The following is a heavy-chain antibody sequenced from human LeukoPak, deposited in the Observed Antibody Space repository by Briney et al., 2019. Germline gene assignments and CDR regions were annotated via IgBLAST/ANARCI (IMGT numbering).Heavy chain of an antibody. V-gene: IGHV3-74*01. CDR1: GFTFSSYR. J-gene: IGHJ6*04. Sequence: GGSLRLSCAASGFTFSSYRMYWVRQAPGKGLVWVSRINSDGSSTTYADSVKGRFTISRDNAKNTLYLEMNSLRAEDTAVYYCAELGITMIGGVWGKGTTVTISS. CDR2: INSDGSST. D-gene: IGHD3-10*02. CDR3: AELGITMIGGV.